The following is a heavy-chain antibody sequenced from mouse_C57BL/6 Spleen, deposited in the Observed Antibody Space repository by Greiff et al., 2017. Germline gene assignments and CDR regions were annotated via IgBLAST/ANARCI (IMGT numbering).Heavy chain of an antibody. Sequence: EVHLVESGGGLVQPGGSMKLSCVASGFTFSNYWMNWVRQSPDKGLEWVAQIRLKTDNYATHYAESVKGRFTISRDDSKSSVYLQMNNIRAEDTGIYYCTGRGGYSAWFAYWGQGTLVTVSA. D-gene: IGHD2-3*01. V-gene: IGHV6-3*01. CDR2: IRLKTDNYAT. CDR1: GFTFSNYW. J-gene: IGHJ3*01. CDR3: TGRGGYSAWFAY.